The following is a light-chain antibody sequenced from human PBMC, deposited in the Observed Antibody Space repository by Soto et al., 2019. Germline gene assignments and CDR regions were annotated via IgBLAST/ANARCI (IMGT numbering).Light chain of an antibody. CDR2: DAS. J-gene: IGKJ1*01. Sequence: DIQVPQSPSTLSASVGARVTITCRASQNINTLLAWYQQKPGKAPQLLIYDASTLESGVPSRFSGSRSGTEFTLSISSLQPDDFATYYCQQHYTHWTVGQGTKVDIK. CDR3: QQHYTHWT. CDR1: QNINTL. V-gene: IGKV1-5*01.